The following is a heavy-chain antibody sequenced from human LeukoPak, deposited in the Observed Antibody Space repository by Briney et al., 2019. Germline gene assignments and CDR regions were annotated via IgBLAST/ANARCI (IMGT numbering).Heavy chain of an antibody. CDR3: ARASNGENWFDP. V-gene: IGHV1-8*01. Sequence: ASVKVSCKASGYTFTSYDINWVRQATGQGLEWMGWMNPNSGNTGYAQKFQGRVTMTRNTSTSTAYMELSSLRSEDTAVYYCARASNGENWFDPWGQGTLVTVSS. J-gene: IGHJ5*02. CDR2: MNPNSGNT. D-gene: IGHD4-17*01. CDR1: GYTFTSYD.